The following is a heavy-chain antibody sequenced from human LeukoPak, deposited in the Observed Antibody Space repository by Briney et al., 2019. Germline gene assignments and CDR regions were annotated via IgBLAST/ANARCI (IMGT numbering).Heavy chain of an antibody. J-gene: IGHJ3*02. D-gene: IGHD5-24*01. V-gene: IGHV3-11*01. CDR2: ISSSGSTI. CDR3: AKDIDPRGDGYNPGAFDI. Sequence: PGGSLRLSCAASGFTFSDYYMSWIRQAPGKGLEWVSYISSSGSTIYYADSVKGRFTISRDNAKNSLYLQMNSLRAEDTALYYCAKDIDPRGDGYNPGAFDIWGQGTMVTVSS. CDR1: GFTFSDYY.